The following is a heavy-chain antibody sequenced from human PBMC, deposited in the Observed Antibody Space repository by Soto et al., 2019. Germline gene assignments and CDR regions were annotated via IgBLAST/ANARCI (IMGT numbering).Heavy chain of an antibody. CDR3: ARGGGSGYTTSYYYYYMDV. V-gene: IGHV4-31*03. J-gene: IGHJ6*03. D-gene: IGHD5-12*01. CDR1: GGSISSGGYY. Sequence: SETLSLTCTVSGGSISSGGYYWSWIRQHPGKGLEWIGYIYYSGSTYYNPSLKSRVTISVDTSKNQFSLKLSSVTAADTAVYYCARGGGSGYTTSYYYYYMDVWGKGTTVTVSS. CDR2: IYYSGST.